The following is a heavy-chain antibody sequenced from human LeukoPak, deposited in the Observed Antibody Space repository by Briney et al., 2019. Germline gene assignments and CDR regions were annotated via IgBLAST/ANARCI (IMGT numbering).Heavy chain of an antibody. Sequence: GGSLRLSCAASGFTFSSYGMHWVRQAPGKGLEWVAVISYDGSNKYYADSVKGRFTISRDNSKNTLYLQMNSLRAEDTAVYYCAKAHNVAYYYDSSGYYPNFDYWGQGTLVTVSS. CDR2: ISYDGSNK. V-gene: IGHV3-30*18. CDR1: GFTFSSYG. D-gene: IGHD3-22*01. CDR3: AKAHNVAYYYDSSGYYPNFDY. J-gene: IGHJ4*02.